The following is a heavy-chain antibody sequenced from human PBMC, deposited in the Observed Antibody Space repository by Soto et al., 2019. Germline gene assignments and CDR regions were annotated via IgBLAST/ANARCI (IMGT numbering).Heavy chain of an antibody. CDR1: GFTFSSYG. D-gene: IGHD3-3*01. J-gene: IGHJ4*02. Sequence: QVQLVESGGGVVQPGRSLRLSCAASGFTFSSYGMHWVRQAPGKGLEWVAVISYDGSNKYYADSVKGRFTISRDNSKITLYLQMNSLRAEDTAVYYCAKEGYDFWSGYCNIWGQGTLVTVSS. CDR2: ISYDGSNK. V-gene: IGHV3-30*18. CDR3: AKEGYDFWSGYCNI.